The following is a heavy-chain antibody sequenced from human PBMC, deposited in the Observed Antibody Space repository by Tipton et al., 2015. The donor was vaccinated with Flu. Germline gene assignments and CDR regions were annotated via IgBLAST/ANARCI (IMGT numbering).Heavy chain of an antibody. Sequence: QLVQSGVEVKKPGASVKVSCKASGYTFTNFGITWVRQAPGQGLEWMGWISGYNGDTNYAEKLQGRVTMTTDASTHTAYMELRSLKSDDPAMYYCARDRGSYNIHLEYHYYYGMDVWGQGTTVPVSS. V-gene: IGHV1-18*01. CDR2: ISGYNGDT. D-gene: IGHD1-26*01. J-gene: IGHJ6*02. CDR3: ARDRGSYNIHLEYHYYYGMDV. CDR1: GYTFTNFG.